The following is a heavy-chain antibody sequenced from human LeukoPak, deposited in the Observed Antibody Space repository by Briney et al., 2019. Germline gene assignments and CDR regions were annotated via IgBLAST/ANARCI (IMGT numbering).Heavy chain of an antibody. Sequence: SETLSLTCTVSGYSISTGYYWDWIRPPPGKGLEWIGTFYHGGSTYYNPSLKSRVTMSVDTSKNQFSLKLSSVTAADTAVYYCARAVGSGSFQTYYYYMDVWGKGTTVTISS. D-gene: IGHD3-10*01. CDR3: ARAVGSGSFQTYYYYMDV. V-gene: IGHV4-38-2*02. CDR1: GYSISTGYY. CDR2: FYHGGST. J-gene: IGHJ6*03.